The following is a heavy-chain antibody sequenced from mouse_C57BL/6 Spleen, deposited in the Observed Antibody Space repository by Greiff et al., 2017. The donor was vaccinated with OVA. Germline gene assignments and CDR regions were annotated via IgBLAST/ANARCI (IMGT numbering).Heavy chain of an antibody. V-gene: IGHV3-6*01. Sequence: VQLKESGPGLVKPSQSLSLTCSVTGYSITSGYYWNWIRQFPGNKLEWMGYISYDGSNNYNPSLKNRISITRDTSKNQFFLKLNAVTTEDTATYYCAREGLPYYYAMDYWGQGTSVTVSS. CDR3: AREGLPYYYAMDY. CDR1: GYSITSGYY. J-gene: IGHJ4*01. D-gene: IGHD5-5*01. CDR2: ISYDGSN.